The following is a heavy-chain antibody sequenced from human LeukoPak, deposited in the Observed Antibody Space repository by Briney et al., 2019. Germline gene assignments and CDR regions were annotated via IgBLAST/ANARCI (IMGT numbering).Heavy chain of an antibody. CDR1: GFTFSSYS. D-gene: IGHD6-13*01. CDR3: ARDRDPTRSWQFDY. CDR2: ISSSSSYI. J-gene: IGHJ4*02. V-gene: IGHV3-21*01. Sequence: GGSLRLSCAASGFTFSSYSMNWVRQAPGKGLEWVSSISSSSSYIYYADSVKGRFTISRDNAKNSLYLQMNSLRAEDTAVYYCARDRDPTRSWQFDYWGQGTLVAVSS.